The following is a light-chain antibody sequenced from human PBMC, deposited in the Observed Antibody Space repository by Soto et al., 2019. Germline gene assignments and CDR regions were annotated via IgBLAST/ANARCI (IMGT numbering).Light chain of an antibody. J-gene: IGKJ1*01. Sequence: IQMTQSPSTLSASVGDTVTISCRASQAISVSLAWYRQKPGKAPNLLIYDASTLREGVPSRFSGSGSGTEFTLTVTRLQPDDFATYFCQQYEKYSTFGHGTKVDVK. V-gene: IGKV1-5*01. CDR3: QQYEKYST. CDR2: DAS. CDR1: QAISVS.